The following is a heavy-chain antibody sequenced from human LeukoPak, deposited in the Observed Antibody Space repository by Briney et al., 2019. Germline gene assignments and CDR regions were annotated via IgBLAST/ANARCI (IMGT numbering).Heavy chain of an antibody. D-gene: IGHD3-16*02. CDR1: GCTFSSYS. Sequence: GGSLRLSCAASGCTFSSYSMNWVRQAPGKGLEWVSSISSSSSYIYYADSVKGRFTISRDNAKNSLYLQMNSLRAEDTAVYYCARGPDPLYVWGSYLIEYYFDYWGQGTLVTVSS. V-gene: IGHV3-21*01. CDR2: ISSSSSYI. J-gene: IGHJ4*02. CDR3: ARGPDPLYVWGSYLIEYYFDY.